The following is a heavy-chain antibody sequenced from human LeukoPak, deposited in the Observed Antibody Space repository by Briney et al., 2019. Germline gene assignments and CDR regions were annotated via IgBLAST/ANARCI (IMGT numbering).Heavy chain of an antibody. CDR2: INPNSGGT. Sequence: ASVKVSCKASGFTFTGYSLHWVRQAPGQGLEWMGRINPNSGGTNYAQKFQGRVTMTRDTSINTAYLELSSLRSDDTAVYYCAREYYYGSGSYYLWFDPRGRGTLVTVSS. J-gene: IGHJ5*02. D-gene: IGHD3-10*01. CDR3: AREYYYGSGSYYLWFDP. V-gene: IGHV1-2*06. CDR1: GFTFTGYS.